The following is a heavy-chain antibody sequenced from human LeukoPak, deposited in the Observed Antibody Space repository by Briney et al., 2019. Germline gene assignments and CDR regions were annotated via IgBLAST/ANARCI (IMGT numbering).Heavy chain of an antibody. D-gene: IGHD1-1*01. V-gene: IGHV3-23*01. J-gene: IGHJ4*02. CDR2: ISGSGGST. CDR3: AKELEDRPGFQGIDY. Sequence: GGSLRLSCAASGFTFSSYAMSWVRQAPGKGLEWVSAISGSGGSTYYAGSVKGRFTISRDNSKNTLYLQMNSLRAEDTAVYYCAKELEDRPGFQGIDYWGQGTLVTVSS. CDR1: GFTFSSYA.